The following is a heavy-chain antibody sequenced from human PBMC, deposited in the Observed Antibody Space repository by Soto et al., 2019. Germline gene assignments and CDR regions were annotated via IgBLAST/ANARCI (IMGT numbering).Heavy chain of an antibody. CDR3: ARGRYISSGWYMDAFDI. CDR1: GYSFTSYW. CDR2: IYPGDSDT. D-gene: IGHD6-19*01. Sequence: GESLKISCKGSGYSFTSYWIGWVRQMPGKGLEWMGIIYPGDSDTRYSPSFQGQVTISADKSISNAYLQWSSLKASDTAMYYCARGRYISSGWYMDAFDIWGKGTRVTVS. V-gene: IGHV5-51*01. J-gene: IGHJ3*02.